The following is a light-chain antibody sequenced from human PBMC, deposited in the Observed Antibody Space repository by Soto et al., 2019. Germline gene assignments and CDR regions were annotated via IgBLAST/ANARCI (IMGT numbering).Light chain of an antibody. CDR3: QQYNNWPRT. CDR1: QSISRW. J-gene: IGKJ1*01. V-gene: IGKV1-5*01. Sequence: DIQMTQSPSTLSASVGDRVTITCRASQSISRWLAWHQQKPGKAPKLLIYDASSLESGVPSRFSGSGSGTEFTLTISSLQPDDFATYYCQQYNNWPRTFGQGTKVEIK. CDR2: DAS.